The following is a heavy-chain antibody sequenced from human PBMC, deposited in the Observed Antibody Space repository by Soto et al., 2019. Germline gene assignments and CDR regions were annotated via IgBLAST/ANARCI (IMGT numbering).Heavy chain of an antibody. J-gene: IGHJ5*02. Sequence: GGSLRLSCSASGFSFSDYYMSWIRQAPGKGLEWVSYISGNSLYTNYGDSVKGRFTISRDNAKNSPYLQMNSLRAEDTAVYYCAKGEGYKWNYEFDPWGQGTLVTVSS. CDR3: AKGEGYKWNYEFDP. CDR1: GFSFSDYY. D-gene: IGHD1-7*01. CDR2: ISGNSLYT. V-gene: IGHV3-11*06.